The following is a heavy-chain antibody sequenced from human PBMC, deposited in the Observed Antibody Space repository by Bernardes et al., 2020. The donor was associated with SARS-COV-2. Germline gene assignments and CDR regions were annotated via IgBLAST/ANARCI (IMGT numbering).Heavy chain of an antibody. Sequence: LSLTCTVSGGSISSSYWSWIRQPPGKGLEWIGYIYYSGSTNYNPSLKSRVTISVDTSKNQFSLKLSSVTAADTAVYYCARPSYYYDSSGTYWYFDLWGRGTLVTVSS. J-gene: IGHJ2*01. CDR1: GGSISSSY. D-gene: IGHD3-22*01. CDR2: IYYSGST. V-gene: IGHV4-59*01. CDR3: ARPSYYYDSSGTYWYFDL.